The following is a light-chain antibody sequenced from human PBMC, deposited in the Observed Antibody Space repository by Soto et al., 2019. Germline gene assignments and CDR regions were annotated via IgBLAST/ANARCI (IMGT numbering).Light chain of an antibody. V-gene: IGKV3-20*01. Sequence: EIVLTQSPGTQSLSPGEGATLSCGASQGVTNTYLAWNQQNPGQAPRLLIYGASSRATCIPDRFSGSGSGTDFSLTISRLEHEDVAVYYCQKYGSSPITFGQGTRLEI. CDR3: QKYGSSPIT. J-gene: IGKJ5*01. CDR1: QGVTNTY. CDR2: GAS.